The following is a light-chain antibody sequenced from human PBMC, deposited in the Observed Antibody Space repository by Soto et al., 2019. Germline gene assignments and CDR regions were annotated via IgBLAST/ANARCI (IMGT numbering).Light chain of an antibody. J-gene: IGKJ1*01. CDR2: GAS. V-gene: IGKV3-20*01. Sequence: EIVWTQSPGTLSLSPGERATLSCRASQSVSSSYLAWYQQKPGQAPRLLIYGASRRATGIPDRFSGSGSGTDFPLPIGRLEPDDFAVSYCQQYGSSPSWTFGQATKVDLK. CDR3: QQYGSSPSWT. CDR1: QSVSSSY.